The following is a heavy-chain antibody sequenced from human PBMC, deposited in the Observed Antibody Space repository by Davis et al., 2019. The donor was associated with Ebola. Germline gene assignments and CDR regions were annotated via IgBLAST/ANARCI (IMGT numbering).Heavy chain of an antibody. J-gene: IGHJ3*02. CDR2: INDNGGTT. V-gene: IGHV3-64D*06. CDR1: GFTFTNYA. D-gene: IGHD1-26*01. Sequence: PGGSLRLSCSVSGFTFTNYAMHWVRQAPGRGLDFVSGINDNGGTTHYADSVKGRFTISRDDSRSTVYLQMSSLTVEDTVLYYCVKDRRGSYAFDIWGQGTMVTVSS. CDR3: VKDRRGSYAFDI.